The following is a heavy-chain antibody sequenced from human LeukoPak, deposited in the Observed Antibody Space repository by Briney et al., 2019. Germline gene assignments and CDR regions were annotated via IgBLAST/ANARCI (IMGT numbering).Heavy chain of an antibody. J-gene: IGHJ4*02. V-gene: IGHV4-34*01. CDR1: GGSFSGYY. D-gene: IGHD5-24*01. Sequence: SETLSLTCGVYGGSFSGYYWSWIRQPPGKGLEWIGEINPRGSTNYNPSLKSRVTLSADTSKNQFSLTLNSVTAADTAVYYCARRRLGYYFDYWGQGTLVTVPS. CDR3: ARRRLGYYFDY. CDR2: INPRGST.